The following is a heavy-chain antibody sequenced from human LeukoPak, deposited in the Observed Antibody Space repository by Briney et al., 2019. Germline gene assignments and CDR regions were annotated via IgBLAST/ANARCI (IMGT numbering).Heavy chain of an antibody. V-gene: IGHV4-39*07. Sequence: PSETLSLTCTVSGGSISSSSYYWGWIRQPPGKGLEWIGSIYYSGSTYYNPSLKSRVTISVDTSKNQFSLKLSSVTAADTAVYYCARGVYYYGSGSYYNDYWGQGTLVTVSS. J-gene: IGHJ4*02. CDR1: GGSISSSSYY. D-gene: IGHD3-10*01. CDR3: ARGVYYYGSGSYYNDY. CDR2: IYYSGST.